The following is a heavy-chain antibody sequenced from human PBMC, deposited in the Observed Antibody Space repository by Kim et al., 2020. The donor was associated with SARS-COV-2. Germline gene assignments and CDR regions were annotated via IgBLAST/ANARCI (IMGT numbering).Heavy chain of an antibody. CDR3: ARSSRIYYGSGSYYPPDY. CDR2: IGTAGDT. Sequence: GGSLRLSCAASGFTFSSYDMHWVRQATGKGLEWVSAIGTAGDTYYPGSVKGRFTISRENAKNSLYLQMNSLRAGDTAVYYCARSSRIYYGSGSYYPPDYWGQGTLVTVSS. J-gene: IGHJ4*02. D-gene: IGHD3-10*01. CDR1: GFTFSSYD. V-gene: IGHV3-13*01.